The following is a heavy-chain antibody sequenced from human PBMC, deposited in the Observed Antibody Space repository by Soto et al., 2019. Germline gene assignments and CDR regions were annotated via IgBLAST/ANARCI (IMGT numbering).Heavy chain of an antibody. CDR2: INHSGST. J-gene: IGHJ4*02. Sequence: SETVSLTCAVYGGSFSGYYWSWIRQPPGKGLEWIGEINHSGSTNYNPSFKIRATISVDTHKNQFSLKLSSVTAADTAVYYCARLRSYYGSGSLGYWAQGTLVPVSS. V-gene: IGHV4-34*01. CDR1: GGSFSGYY. D-gene: IGHD3-10*01. CDR3: ARLRSYYGSGSLGY.